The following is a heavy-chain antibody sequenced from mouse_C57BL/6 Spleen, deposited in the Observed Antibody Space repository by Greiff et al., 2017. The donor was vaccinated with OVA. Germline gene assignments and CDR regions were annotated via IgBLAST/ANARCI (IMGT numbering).Heavy chain of an antibody. J-gene: IGHJ4*01. CDR1: GYTFTSYW. Sequence: QVQLQQPGAELVKPGASVKLSCKASGYTFTSYWMHWVKQRPGQGLEWIGTIHPSSGSTNYNEKFKSKATLTVDKSSSTAYMQLSSLTSEDSAVYYCARDGRLGRAIDYWGQGTSVTVSS. D-gene: IGHD3-1*01. CDR2: IHPSSGST. CDR3: ARDGRLGRAIDY. V-gene: IGHV1-64*01.